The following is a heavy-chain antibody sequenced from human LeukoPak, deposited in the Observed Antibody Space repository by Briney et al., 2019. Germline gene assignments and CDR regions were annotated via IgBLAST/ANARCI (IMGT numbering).Heavy chain of an antibody. J-gene: IGHJ6*03. D-gene: IGHD3-10*01. CDR3: ARASYYDGSRSFHYYYYYMDV. CDR1: GYSLSESS. Sequence: REASVTVSCKVSGYSLSESSIHWVRQAPGQGLEWMGWINPNSGGTNYAQKFQGRVTMTRDTSISTAYMELSRLRSDDTAVYYCARASYYDGSRSFHYYYYYMDVWGKGTTVTVSS. V-gene: IGHV1-2*02. CDR2: INPNSGGT.